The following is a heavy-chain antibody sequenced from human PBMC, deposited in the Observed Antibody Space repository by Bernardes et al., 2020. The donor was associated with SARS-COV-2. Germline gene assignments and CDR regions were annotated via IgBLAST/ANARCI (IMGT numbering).Heavy chain of an antibody. CDR1: GFTFSSYW. D-gene: IGHD1-7*01. CDR2: IKQDGSEK. V-gene: IGHV3-7*03. J-gene: IGHJ6*02. CDR3: ARDQALYNWNYGKYYYYGMDV. Sequence: GGSLRLSCAASGFTFSSYWMSWVRQAPGKGLEWVANIKQDGSEKYYVDSVKGRFTISRDNAKNSLYLQMNSLRAEDTAVYYCARDQALYNWNYGKYYYYGMDVWGQGTKGNVSS.